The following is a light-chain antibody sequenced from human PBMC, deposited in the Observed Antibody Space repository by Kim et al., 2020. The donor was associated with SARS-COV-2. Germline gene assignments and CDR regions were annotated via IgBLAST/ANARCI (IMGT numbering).Light chain of an antibody. CDR2: NDH. Sequence: GQRVTISCSGSSSTIGRTPVNWYQLLPGAAPILLIYNDHQRPSGVPDRISGSRSGTSASLAISGLQSEDEADYYCTAWDDNFTGWVFGGGTKVTVL. CDR1: SSTIGRTP. CDR3: TAWDDNFTGWV. V-gene: IGLV1-44*01. J-gene: IGLJ3*02.